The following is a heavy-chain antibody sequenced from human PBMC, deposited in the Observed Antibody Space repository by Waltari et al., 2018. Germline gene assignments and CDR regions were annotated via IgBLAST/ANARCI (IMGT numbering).Heavy chain of an antibody. CDR2: IYPGDSDT. V-gene: IGHV5-51*03. J-gene: IGHJ4*02. CDR1: GYSFTSYW. D-gene: IGHD1-26*01. Sequence: EVQLVQSGAEVKKPGESLKISCKGSGYSFTSYWIGWVRQMPGKGLEWMGIIYPGDSDTRYSPSFQGQVTISADKSSSTAYLQWSSLKASDTAIYYCARLSGGSYSGGYYFDYWGQGTLVTVSS. CDR3: ARLSGGSYSGGYYFDY.